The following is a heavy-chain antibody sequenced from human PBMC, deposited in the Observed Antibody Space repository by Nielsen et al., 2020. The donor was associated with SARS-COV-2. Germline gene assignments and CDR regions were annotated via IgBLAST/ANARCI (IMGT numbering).Heavy chain of an antibody. Sequence: GESLKISCAASGFTFSSYAMHWVRQAPGKGLEWVAVISYDGSNKYYADSVKGRFTISRDNSKNTLYLQMNSLRAEDTAVYYCAKGGDYPIDYWGQGTLVTVSS. V-gene: IGHV3-30-3*01. J-gene: IGHJ4*02. CDR3: AKGGDYPIDY. D-gene: IGHD4-17*01. CDR1: GFTFSSYA. CDR2: ISYDGSNK.